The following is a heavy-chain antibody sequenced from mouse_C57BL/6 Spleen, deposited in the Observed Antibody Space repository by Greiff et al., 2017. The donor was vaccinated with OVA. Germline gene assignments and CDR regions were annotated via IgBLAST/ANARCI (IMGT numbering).Heavy chain of an antibody. CDR2: IDPSDSET. D-gene: IGHD1-1*01. CDR3: ARPFYGRSYGWYFDV. V-gene: IGHV1-52*01. J-gene: IGHJ1*03. CDR1: GYTFTSYW. Sequence: VKLQQPGAELVRPGSSVKLSCKASGYTFTSYWMHWVKQRPIQGLEWIGNIDPSDSETHYNQKFKDKATLTVDKSSSTAYMQLSSLTSEDSAVYYGARPFYGRSYGWYFDVWGTGTTVTVSS.